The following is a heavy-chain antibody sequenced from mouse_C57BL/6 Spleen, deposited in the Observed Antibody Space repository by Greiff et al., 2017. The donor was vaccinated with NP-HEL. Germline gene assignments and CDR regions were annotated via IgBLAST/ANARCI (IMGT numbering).Heavy chain of an antibody. CDR2: IDPSDSET. D-gene: IGHD2-5*01. V-gene: IGHV1-52*01. J-gene: IGHJ1*03. CDR3: AGYSNYEYFDV. Sequence: QVQLQQPGAELVRPGSSVKLSCKASGYTFTNYWMHWVKQRPIQGLEWIGKIDPSDSETNYNQKFKDKATLTVDKSSSTAYMQLSSLTSEDSAVYYCAGYSNYEYFDVWGTGTTVTVSS. CDR1: GYTFTNYW.